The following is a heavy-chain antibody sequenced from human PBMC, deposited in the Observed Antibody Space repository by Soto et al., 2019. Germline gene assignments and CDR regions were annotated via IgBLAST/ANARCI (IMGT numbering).Heavy chain of an antibody. Sequence: ASVKVSCKASGYTFTSYDINWVRQATGQRLEWMGWMNPNSGNTGYAQKFQGRVTMTRNTSISTAYMELSSLRSEDTAVYYCARGKAARPLGFRYYYYGMDVWGQGTTVTVS. CDR2: MNPNSGNT. CDR3: ARGKAARPLGFRYYYYGMDV. CDR1: GYTFTSYD. V-gene: IGHV1-8*01. J-gene: IGHJ6*02. D-gene: IGHD6-6*01.